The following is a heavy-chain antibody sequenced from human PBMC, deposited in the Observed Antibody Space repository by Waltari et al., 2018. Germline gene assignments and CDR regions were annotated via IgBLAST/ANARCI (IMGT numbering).Heavy chain of an antibody. CDR2: ISGSGGST. Sequence: EVQLLESGGGLVQPGGSLRLSCAASGFTFSSYAMSWVRQAPGKGLEWVSAISGSGGSTYYADSVKGRFTISRDNSKNTLYLQMNSLRAEDTAVYYCAKGGYCSSTSCYASNYYYYYYGMDVWGQGTTVTVSS. V-gene: IGHV3-23*01. CDR1: GFTFSSYA. J-gene: IGHJ6*02. CDR3: AKGGYCSSTSCYASNYYYYYYGMDV. D-gene: IGHD2-2*01.